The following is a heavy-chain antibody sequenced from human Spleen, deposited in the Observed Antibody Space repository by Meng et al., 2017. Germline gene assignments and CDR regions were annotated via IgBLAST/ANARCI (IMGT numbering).Heavy chain of an antibody. CDR1: GFYFGNAW. CDR2: IKSNTDGGTT. V-gene: IGHV3-15*01. Sequence: GGSLRLSCAASGFYFGNAWMSWVRQAPGKGPEWVGRIKSNTDGGTTDYAAPVTGRFTISRDDSKNTLYLQMNSLKTEDTAVYYCTTDSPYSNGWYLYYYYYGMDVWGQGTTVTVSS. J-gene: IGHJ6*02. D-gene: IGHD6-19*01. CDR3: TTDSPYSNGWYLYYYYYGMDV.